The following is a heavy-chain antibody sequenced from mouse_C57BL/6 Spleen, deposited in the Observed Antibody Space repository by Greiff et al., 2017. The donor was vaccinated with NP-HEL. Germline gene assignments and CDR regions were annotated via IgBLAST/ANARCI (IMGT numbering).Heavy chain of an antibody. CDR2: IHPNSGST. CDR1: GYTFTSYW. D-gene: IGHD1-1*01. Sequence: VQLQQPGAELVKPGASVKLSCKASGYTFTSYWMHWVKQRPGQGLEWIGMIHPNSGSTNYNEKFKSKATLTVDKSSSTAYMQLSSLTSEDSAVYYCARGGSSEVYAMDYWGQGTSVTVSS. CDR3: ARGGSSEVYAMDY. J-gene: IGHJ4*01. V-gene: IGHV1-64*01.